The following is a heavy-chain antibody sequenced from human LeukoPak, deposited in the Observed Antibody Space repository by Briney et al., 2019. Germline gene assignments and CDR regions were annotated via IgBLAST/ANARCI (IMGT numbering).Heavy chain of an antibody. Sequence: SETLSLTCTVSGGSISSYYWSWIRQPPGKGLEWIGYIYYSGSTNYNPSLKSRVTISVDTSKNQFSLKLSSVTAADTAVYYCARANTRVVTAIDWYFDLWGRGTLVTVSS. CDR3: ARANTRVVTAIDWYFDL. CDR2: IYYSGST. V-gene: IGHV4-59*01. J-gene: IGHJ2*01. CDR1: GGSISSYY. D-gene: IGHD2-21*02.